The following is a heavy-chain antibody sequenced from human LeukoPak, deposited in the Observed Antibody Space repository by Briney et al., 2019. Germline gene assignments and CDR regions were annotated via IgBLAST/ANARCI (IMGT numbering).Heavy chain of an antibody. CDR3: ARSGGSYYVNWFDP. J-gene: IGHJ5*02. V-gene: IGHV3-48*03. D-gene: IGHD1-26*01. CDR2: ISSSGSTI. Sequence: GGSLRLSCAASGFIFNNYNMNWVRQAPGKGLEWVSYISSSGSTIYYADSVKGRFTISRDNAKNSLYLQMNSLRAEDTAVYYCARSGGSYYVNWFDPWGQGTLVTVSS. CDR1: GFIFNNYN.